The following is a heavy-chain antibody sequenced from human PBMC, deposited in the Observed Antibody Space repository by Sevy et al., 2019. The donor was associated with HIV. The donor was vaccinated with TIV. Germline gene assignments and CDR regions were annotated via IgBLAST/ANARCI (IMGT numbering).Heavy chain of an antibody. CDR2: ITFDGISD. CDR1: GFMFRTFG. D-gene: IGHD3-3*01. J-gene: IGHJ5*02. CDR3: ARDRYCSYTDCYHWFDP. V-gene: IGHV3-30*02. Sequence: GGSLRLSCAASGFMFRTFGMHWVRQAPGKGLEWVAFITFDGISDYYADSVKGRFTISRDNSKSVLYLEMSSLRADDTAVYYCARDRYCSYTDCYHWFDPWGQGTLVTVSS.